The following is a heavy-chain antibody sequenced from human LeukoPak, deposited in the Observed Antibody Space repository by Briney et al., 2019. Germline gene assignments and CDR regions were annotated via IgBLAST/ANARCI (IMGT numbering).Heavy chain of an antibody. CDR2: IYYSGST. CDR3: ARQDVATSHDAFDI. J-gene: IGHJ3*02. V-gene: IGHV4-61*05. D-gene: IGHD5-12*01. CDR1: GGSFDSNAYY. Sequence: SETLSLTCTVSGGSFDSNAYYWGWIRQPPGKGLEWIGYIYYSGSTNYNPSLKSRVTISVDTSKNQFSLKLSSVTAADTAVYYCARQDVATSHDAFDIWGQGTMVTVSS.